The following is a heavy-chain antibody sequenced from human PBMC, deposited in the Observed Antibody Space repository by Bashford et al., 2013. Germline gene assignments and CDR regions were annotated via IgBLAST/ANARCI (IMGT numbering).Heavy chain of an antibody. Sequence: SVKVSCKASGGTLNNYAINWLRQAPGQGLEWMGGIISQFGTTNYAPRFQGRITISADKSTSTTYLDLSSLTSEDSAVYYCASCREGYNYLFYYFVLLG. CDR1: GGTLNNYA. CDR3: ASCREGYNYLFYYFVL. CDR2: IISQFGTT. J-gene: IGHJ4*01. D-gene: IGHD5-24*01. V-gene: IGHV1-69*06.